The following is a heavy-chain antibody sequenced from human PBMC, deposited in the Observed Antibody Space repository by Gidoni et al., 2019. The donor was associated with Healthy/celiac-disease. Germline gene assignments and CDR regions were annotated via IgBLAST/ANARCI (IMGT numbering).Heavy chain of an antibody. J-gene: IGHJ3*02. CDR1: GFTFSSYA. CDR2: ISGSGGST. V-gene: IGHV3-23*01. Sequence: EVQLLESGGGLVQPGGSLRLSCAASGFTFSSYAMSWVRQAPGKGLEWVSAISGSGGSTYYADSVKGRFTISRDNSKNTLYLQMNSLRAEDTAVYYCAKDVKVLLWFGELLPDAFDIWGQGTMVTVSS. CDR3: AKDVKVLLWFGELLPDAFDI. D-gene: IGHD3-10*01.